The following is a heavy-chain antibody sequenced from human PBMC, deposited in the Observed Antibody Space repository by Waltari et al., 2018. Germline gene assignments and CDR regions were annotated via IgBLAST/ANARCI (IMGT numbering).Heavy chain of an antibody. J-gene: IGHJ4*02. CDR1: GGSFSGYY. Sequence: QVQLQQWGAGLLKPSETLSLTCAAYGGSFSGYYWSWIRQPPGKGLEWIGEINHSGSTNYNPSLKSRVTISVDTSKNQFSLKLSSVTAADTAVYYCARHVRRYYFDYWGQGTLVTVSS. D-gene: IGHD4-17*01. CDR2: INHSGST. CDR3: ARHVRRYYFDY. V-gene: IGHV4-34*01.